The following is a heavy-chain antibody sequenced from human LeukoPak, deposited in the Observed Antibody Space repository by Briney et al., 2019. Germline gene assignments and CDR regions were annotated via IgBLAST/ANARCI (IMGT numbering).Heavy chain of an antibody. CDR3: ARTEGRWLQFNY. CDR2: IYYSGST. V-gene: IGHV4-59*01. D-gene: IGHD5-24*01. Sequence: SETLSLTCTVSGGSISSYYWSWIRQPPGKGVEWIGYIYYSGSTNYNPSLKSRVTISVDTSKNQFSLKLSSVTAADTAVYYCARTEGRWLQFNYWGQGTLVTVSS. J-gene: IGHJ4*02. CDR1: GGSISSYY.